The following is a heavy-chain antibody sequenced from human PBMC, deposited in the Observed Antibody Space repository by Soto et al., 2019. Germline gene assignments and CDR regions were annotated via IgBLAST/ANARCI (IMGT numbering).Heavy chain of an antibody. CDR1: GGSFSGYY. CDR2: INHSGST. Sequence: SETLSLTCAVYGGSFSGYYWSWIRQPPGKGLEWIGEINHSGSTNYNPSLKSRVTISVDTSKNQFSLKLSSVTAADTAVYYCARLAAAGNGLGAFDIWGQGTMVTVSS. V-gene: IGHV4-34*01. CDR3: ARLAAAGNGLGAFDI. J-gene: IGHJ3*02. D-gene: IGHD6-13*01.